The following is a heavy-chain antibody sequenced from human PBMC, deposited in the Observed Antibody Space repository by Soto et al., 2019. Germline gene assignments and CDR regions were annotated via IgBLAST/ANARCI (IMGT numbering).Heavy chain of an antibody. V-gene: IGHV4-31*03. CDR3: ATEAATYYYGSGRSYGMDV. J-gene: IGHJ6*02. D-gene: IGHD3-10*01. CDR1: GGSISSGGYY. CDR2: IYYSGST. Sequence: SETLSLTCTVSGGSISSGGYYWSWIRQHPGKGLEWIGYIYYSGSTYYNPSLKSRVTISVDTSKNQFSLKLSSVTAADTAVYYCATEAATYYYGSGRSYGMDVWGQGTTVTVFS.